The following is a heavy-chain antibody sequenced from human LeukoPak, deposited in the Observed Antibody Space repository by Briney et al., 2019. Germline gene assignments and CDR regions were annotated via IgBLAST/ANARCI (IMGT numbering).Heavy chain of an antibody. J-gene: IGHJ3*02. V-gene: IGHV3-74*01. CDR2: INGDGSIT. Sequence: GGSLRLSCAASEFTFSSYWMHWVRQVPGKGLVWVSRINGDGSITTYADSVKGRFTISRDNAKNTLYVQMNSLRVEDTAMYYCAREEGYCIGITCHAGGHAFDIWGQGTMVTVSS. D-gene: IGHD2-2*01. CDR1: EFTFSSYW. CDR3: AREEGYCIGITCHAGGHAFDI.